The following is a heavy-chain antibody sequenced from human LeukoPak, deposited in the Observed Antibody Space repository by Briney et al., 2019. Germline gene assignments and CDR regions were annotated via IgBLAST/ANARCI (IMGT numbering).Heavy chain of an antibody. CDR1: GFTFSSYE. V-gene: IGHV3-48*03. CDR3: ARVNYGSGLDY. Sequence: PGGSLRLSCAASGFTFSSYEMNWVRQAPGKGLEWVSYISNSGSTISYAGSVKGRFTISRDNAKNSLYLQMNSLRAEDTAVYYCARVNYGSGLDYWGQGTLVTVSS. CDR2: ISNSGSTI. D-gene: IGHD3-22*01. J-gene: IGHJ4*02.